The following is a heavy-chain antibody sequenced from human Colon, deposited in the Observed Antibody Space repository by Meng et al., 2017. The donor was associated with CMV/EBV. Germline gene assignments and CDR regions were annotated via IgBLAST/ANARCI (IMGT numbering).Heavy chain of an antibody. J-gene: IGHJ4*02. CDR3: ARDGSYGKYCRSNSCTYFDS. CDR2: IIPILSTT. D-gene: IGHD2-2*01. Sequence: WVRQAQGQAPEYMGGIIPILSTTIYAQKFEGRITITTDESSNTGYMELRSLTSEDTAVYYCARDGSYGKYCRSNSCTYFDSWGQGTLVTVSS. V-gene: IGHV1-69*16.